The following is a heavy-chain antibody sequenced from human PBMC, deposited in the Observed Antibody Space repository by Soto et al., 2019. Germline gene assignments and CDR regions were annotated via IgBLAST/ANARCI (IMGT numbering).Heavy chain of an antibody. V-gene: IGHV4-30-4*01. Sequence: SETLSLTCTVSGGSISSGDYYWSWIRQPPGKGLEWIGYIYYSGSTYYNPSLKSRVTISVDTSKNQFSLKLSSVTAADTAVYYCARRFEWLSNHDYGMDVWGQGTTVTVSS. J-gene: IGHJ6*02. CDR3: ARRFEWLSNHDYGMDV. CDR1: GGSISSGDYY. D-gene: IGHD3-3*01. CDR2: IYYSGST.